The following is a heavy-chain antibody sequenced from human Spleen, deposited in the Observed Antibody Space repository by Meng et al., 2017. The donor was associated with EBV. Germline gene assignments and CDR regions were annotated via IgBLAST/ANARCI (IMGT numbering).Heavy chain of an antibody. CDR2: INEHGSIT. J-gene: IGHJ4*02. D-gene: IGHD3-16*01. Sequence: VQLVECGGALVRPGGSLKLSCEGSGYTFSRYWMHWVRQVPGKGLLWVSRINEHGSITTYADSVKGRFTISRDNAKNTMYLQMNSLRDEDTGAYFCSRDLVGSADSWGQGTLVTVSS. CDR1: GYTFSRYW. CDR3: SRDLVGSADS. V-gene: IGHV3-74*01.